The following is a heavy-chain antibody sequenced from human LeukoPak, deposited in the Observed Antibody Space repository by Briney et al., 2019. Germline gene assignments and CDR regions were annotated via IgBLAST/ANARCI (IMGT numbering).Heavy chain of an antibody. Sequence: PGGSLRLSCAASGFTFDDYGMSWVRQAPGKGLEWVSGINWNGGSTGYADSVKGRFTISRANAKNSLYLQMNSLRAEDTALYYCARERAVAGTFNYFDYWGQGTLVTVSS. D-gene: IGHD6-19*01. V-gene: IGHV3-20*04. J-gene: IGHJ4*02. CDR3: ARERAVAGTFNYFDY. CDR1: GFTFDDYG. CDR2: INWNGGST.